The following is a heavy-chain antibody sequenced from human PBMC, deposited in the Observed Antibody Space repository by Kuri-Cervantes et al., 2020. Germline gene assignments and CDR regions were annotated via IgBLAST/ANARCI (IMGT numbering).Heavy chain of an antibody. CDR2: ISSSSSTI. Sequence: GGSLRLSCAVSGFSFNSYSMNWVRQAPGKGLEWVSYISSSSSTIYYADSVKGRFTISRDIAKSTLYLQMDSLTAEDTAVYYCARRRGRDYIDYMDVWGKGTTVTVSS. J-gene: IGHJ6*03. CDR1: GFSFNSYS. CDR3: ARRRGRDYIDYMDV. D-gene: IGHD4-11*01. V-gene: IGHV3-48*04.